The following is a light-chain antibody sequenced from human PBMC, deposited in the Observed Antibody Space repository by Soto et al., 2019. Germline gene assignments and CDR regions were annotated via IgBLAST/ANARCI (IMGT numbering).Light chain of an antibody. CDR1: QSVTDW. CDR2: DAS. V-gene: IGKV1-5*01. CDR3: QHYNNSCP. J-gene: IGKJ2*01. Sequence: DIQLTQSPSTLSASVGDRVTITCRASQSVTDWLAWYQQKPGKAPKLLIYDASSLQSLLPSRFSGSGSGTDFPRIIGSPQQDDFANNYGQHYNNSCPFGQATKVEIK.